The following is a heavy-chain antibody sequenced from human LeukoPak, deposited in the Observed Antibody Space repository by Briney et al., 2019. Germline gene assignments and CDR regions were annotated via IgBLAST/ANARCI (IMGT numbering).Heavy chain of an antibody. CDR2: INHSGST. CDR1: GGSFSGYY. D-gene: IGHD3-3*01. CDR3: ARADFWSGYFPFGMDV. J-gene: IGHJ6*02. V-gene: IGHV4-34*01. Sequence: SETLSLTCAVYGGSFSGYYWSWIRQPPGKGLEWIGEINHSGSTNYNPSLKSRVTISVDTSKNQFSLKLSSVTAADTAVYYCARADFWSGYFPFGMDVWGQGTTVTVSS.